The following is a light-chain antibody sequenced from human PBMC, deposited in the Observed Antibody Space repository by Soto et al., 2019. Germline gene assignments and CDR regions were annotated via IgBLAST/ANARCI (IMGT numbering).Light chain of an antibody. CDR3: QQRSFWPFT. Sequence: VFTQCPTKLTLSPGARATLSCSASPSVSSYLAWYQQRPGQAPRLLIYDASNWPTGIPARFSGSGSGTDFTLTISSLQPEDFAIYYCQQRSFWPFTFGGGTKVDI. J-gene: IGKJ4*01. CDR1: PSVSSY. CDR2: DAS. V-gene: IGKV3-11*01.